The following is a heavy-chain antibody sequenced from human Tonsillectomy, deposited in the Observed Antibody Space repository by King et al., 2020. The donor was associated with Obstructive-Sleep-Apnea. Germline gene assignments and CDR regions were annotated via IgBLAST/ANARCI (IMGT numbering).Heavy chain of an antibody. D-gene: IGHD3-9*01. Sequence: QLVQSGGDLVQPGGSLRLSCEAPGFTFSSYAMSWVRQAPGKGLEWVSAISGSGGATYYADSVKGRFTISRDNSKNTLFLQMNSLRAEDTAVYYCAKDFSYYDILTGYLDYWGQGTLVTVSS. CDR2: ISGSGGAT. CDR3: AKDFSYYDILTGYLDY. J-gene: IGHJ4*02. CDR1: GFTFSSYA. V-gene: IGHV3-23*04.